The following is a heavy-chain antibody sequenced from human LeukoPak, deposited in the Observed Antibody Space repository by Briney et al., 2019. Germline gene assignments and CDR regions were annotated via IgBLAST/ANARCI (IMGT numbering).Heavy chain of an antibody. Sequence: GGSLRLSCAASGFTFSSYAMSWVRQAPGKGLEWVSSISSSGGSTHYADSVKGRFTISRDNSKNTLYPQMNSLRAEDTAVYYCATGGTMGYWGQGTLVTVSS. D-gene: IGHD2-15*01. CDR1: GFTFSSYA. CDR3: ATGGTMGY. V-gene: IGHV3-23*01. CDR2: ISSSGGST. J-gene: IGHJ4*02.